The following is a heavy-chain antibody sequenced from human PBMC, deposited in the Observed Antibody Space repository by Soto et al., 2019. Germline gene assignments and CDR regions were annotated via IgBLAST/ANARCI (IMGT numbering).Heavy chain of an antibody. CDR3: ARDGVILYSDYYYYMDV. Sequence: EVQLVESGGGLVKPGGSLRLSCAASGFTFSSYSMNWVRQAPGKGLEWVSSISSSSSYIYYADSVKGRFTISRDNAKNSLYLQMNSLRAEDTAVYYCARDGVILYSDYYYYMDVWGKGTTVTVSS. D-gene: IGHD2-8*01. V-gene: IGHV3-21*01. J-gene: IGHJ6*03. CDR1: GFTFSSYS. CDR2: ISSSSSYI.